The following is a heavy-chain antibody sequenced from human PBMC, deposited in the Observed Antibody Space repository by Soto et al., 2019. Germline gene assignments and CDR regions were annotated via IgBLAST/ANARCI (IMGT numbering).Heavy chain of an antibody. CDR3: AREPGVIFGVDKNWFDP. J-gene: IGHJ5*02. CDR1: GFTFSSYS. CDR2: ISSSSSTI. Sequence: GGSLRLSCAASGFTFSSYSMNWVRQAPGKGLEWVSYISSSSSTIYYADSVKGRFTISRDNAKNSLYLQMNSLRDEDTAVYYCAREPGVIFGVDKNWFDPWGQGTLVTVSS. D-gene: IGHD3-3*01. V-gene: IGHV3-48*02.